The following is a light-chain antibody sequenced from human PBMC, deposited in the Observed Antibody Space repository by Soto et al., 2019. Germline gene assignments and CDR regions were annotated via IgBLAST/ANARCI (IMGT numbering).Light chain of an antibody. J-gene: IGKJ1*01. V-gene: IGKV3-20*01. CDR2: GAS. CDR3: QQYGSSPPWT. Sequence: EIVLTQSPGTLSLSPGERATLSCRASQSVSSSYLAWYQQKPGQAPRLLIYGASSRATVIPDRFSGSGSGTDFTLTISSLEPEDFAVYYCQQYGSSPPWTFGQGTKV. CDR1: QSVSSSY.